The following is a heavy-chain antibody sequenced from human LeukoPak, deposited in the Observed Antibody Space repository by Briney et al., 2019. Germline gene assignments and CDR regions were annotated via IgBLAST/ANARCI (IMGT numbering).Heavy chain of an antibody. Sequence: ASVKVSCKASGYTITNNWMHLVRQAPGQGLEWIGVINPSGTGTSYGQKFQGRITMSRDTFTSTVYMELSSLRSEDTAFYYCATDHSMADTAWWFDPWGQGTLVTVSS. CDR1: GYTITNNW. CDR3: ATDHSMADTAWWFDP. CDR2: INPSGTGT. D-gene: IGHD5-24*01. V-gene: IGHV1-46*01. J-gene: IGHJ5*02.